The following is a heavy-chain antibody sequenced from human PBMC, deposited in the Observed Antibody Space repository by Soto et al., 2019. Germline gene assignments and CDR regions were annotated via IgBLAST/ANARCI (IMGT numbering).Heavy chain of an antibody. CDR3: ARDGALSAWYAFDI. CDR2: ISTSGSSI. CDR1: GFIFSDYY. J-gene: IGHJ3*02. V-gene: IGHV3-11*01. Sequence: GGSLRLSCAASGFIFSDYYMSWIRQAPGKGLEWVSYISTSGSSIYYADSVKGRFTISRDNAKNSLYLQMNSLRAEDTAVYYCARDGALSAWYAFDIWGQGTMVTVSS. D-gene: IGHD6-19*01.